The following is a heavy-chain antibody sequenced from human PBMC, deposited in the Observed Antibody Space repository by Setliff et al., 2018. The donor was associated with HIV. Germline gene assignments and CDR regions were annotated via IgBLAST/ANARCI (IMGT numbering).Heavy chain of an antibody. CDR3: ARGGMAPHNSWSRRRTYYYYYMDV. D-gene: IGHD3-3*01. CDR1: GFAVSKYN. V-gene: IGHV3-33*08. J-gene: IGHJ6*03. Sequence: PGGSLRLSCAASGFAVSKYNMHWVRQAPGKGLEWVAGIVWDVDKRYYADSVKGRFTIARDNAKNSLSLQMDSLGVEDTAVYYCARGGMAPHNSWSRRRTYYYYYMDVWGKGTTVTVSS. CDR2: IVWDVDKR.